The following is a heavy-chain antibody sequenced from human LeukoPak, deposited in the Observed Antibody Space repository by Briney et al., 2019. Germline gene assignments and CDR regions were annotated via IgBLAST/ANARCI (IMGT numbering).Heavy chain of an antibody. CDR1: GASVSNYY. J-gene: IGHJ4*02. Sequence: PSETPSLTCTVSGASVSNYYWSWIRQPAGKGLEWIGRIYNGGSANYNPSLQSRISMSVDTSKNQFSLRLKSVTAADTAVYYCARQPIGPYYFDYWGQGTLVTVSS. CDR3: ARQPIGPYYFDY. V-gene: IGHV4-4*07. CDR2: IYNGGSA. D-gene: IGHD1-14*01.